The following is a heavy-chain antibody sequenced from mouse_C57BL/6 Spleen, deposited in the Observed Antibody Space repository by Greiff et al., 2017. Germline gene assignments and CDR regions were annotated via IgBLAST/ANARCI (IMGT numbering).Heavy chain of an antibody. V-gene: IGHV1-39*01. J-gene: IGHJ3*01. CDR3: ARGGAWFAY. Sequence: VHVKQSGPELVKPGASVKISCKASGYSFTDYNMNWVKQSNGTSLYWIGVINPHYGTPSYNQKFKGKATLTVDQSSSTAYMQLSSLTSEDSAVYYCARGGAWFAYWGQGTLVTVSA. CDR2: INPHYGTP. CDR1: GYSFTDYN.